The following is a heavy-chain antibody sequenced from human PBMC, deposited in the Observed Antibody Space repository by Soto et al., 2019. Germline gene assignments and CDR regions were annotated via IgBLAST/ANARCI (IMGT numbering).Heavy chain of an antibody. CDR1: GFTFSTYL. CDR2: ITGSSIYI. CDR3: AKSRAYYDSSGYYTAEYFQH. D-gene: IGHD3-22*01. Sequence: GGSLRLSCAASGFTFSTYLMAWVRQAPGKGLEWVSSITGSSIYIYYADSVKGRFTISRDNSKNTLYLQMNSLRAEDTAVYYCAKSRAYYDSSGYYTAEYFQHCGQGTLLTVSS. V-gene: IGHV3-23*01. J-gene: IGHJ1*01.